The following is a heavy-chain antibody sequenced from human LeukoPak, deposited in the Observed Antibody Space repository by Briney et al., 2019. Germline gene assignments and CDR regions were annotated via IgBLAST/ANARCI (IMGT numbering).Heavy chain of an antibody. D-gene: IGHD3-22*01. Sequence: GGSLRLSCAASGFTVSSNYMSWVRQAPGKGLEYVSAISSNGGSTYYANSAKGRFTISRDNSKNTLYLQMGSLRAEDMAVYYCARADISGGSGYCDYWGQGTLVTVSS. CDR2: ISSNGGST. V-gene: IGHV3-64*01. CDR3: ARADISGGSGYCDY. CDR1: GFTVSSNY. J-gene: IGHJ4*02.